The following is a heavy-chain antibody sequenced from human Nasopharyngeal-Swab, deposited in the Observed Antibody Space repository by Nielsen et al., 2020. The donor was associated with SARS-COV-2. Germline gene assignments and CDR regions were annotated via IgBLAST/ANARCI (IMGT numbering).Heavy chain of an antibody. J-gene: IGHJ4*02. Sequence: SVKVSCKASGGTFSSYAISWVRQAPGQGLEWMGGIIPIFGTANYAQKFQGRVTITADESTSTAYMELSSLRSEDTAVYYCARGGEYGDYGGCFDYWGQGTLVTVSS. CDR1: GGTFSSYA. V-gene: IGHV1-69*13. CDR2: IIPIFGTA. D-gene: IGHD4-17*01. CDR3: ARGGEYGDYGGCFDY.